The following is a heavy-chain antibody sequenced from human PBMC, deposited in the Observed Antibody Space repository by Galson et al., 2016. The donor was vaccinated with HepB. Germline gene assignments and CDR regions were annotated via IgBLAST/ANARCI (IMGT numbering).Heavy chain of an antibody. D-gene: IGHD4-17*01. V-gene: IGHV7-4-1*02. CDR2: INTYTGNP. CDR1: GYTVSTSA. CDR3: ARGSYGDYGAYYFDY. J-gene: IGHJ4*02. Sequence: SVKVSCKASGYTVSTSAMNWVRQAPGQGLEWMGWINTYTGNPTYAQAFTGRFVFSLDTSVSTAYLQISSLKADDTAVYYCARGSYGDYGAYYFDYWGQGTLVTVSS.